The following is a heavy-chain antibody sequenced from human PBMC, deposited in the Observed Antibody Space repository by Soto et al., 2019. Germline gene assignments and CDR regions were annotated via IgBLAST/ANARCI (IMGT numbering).Heavy chain of an antibody. V-gene: IGHV3-23*01. CDR2: ITGGGGST. CDR3: AKRISGWYEIDY. CDR1: GFTFSGYA. J-gene: IGHJ4*02. Sequence: PGGSLRLSCVASGFTFSGYAMTWVRQAPGKGLEWVSAITGGGGSTYYADSVKGRFTISRDNSKSTLYLQMNSPRAEDTAVYYCAKRISGWYEIDYWGQGTLVTVSS. D-gene: IGHD6-19*01.